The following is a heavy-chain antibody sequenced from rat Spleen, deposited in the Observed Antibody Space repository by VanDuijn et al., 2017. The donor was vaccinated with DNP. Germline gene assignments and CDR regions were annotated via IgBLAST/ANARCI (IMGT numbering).Heavy chain of an antibody. CDR3: ARHFATGYFDY. CDR1: RFTFSDYA. J-gene: IGHJ2*01. CDR2: IIYDGSTP. V-gene: IGHV5-17*01. Sequence: EVQLVESGGGLVQPGRSLKISCAASRFTFSDYAMAWVRQAPKKGLEWVATIIYDGSTPYYRDSVKGRFTISRDYANSTLYLQMDSLRSEDTATYYCARHFATGYFDYWGQGVMVTVSS. D-gene: IGHD4-3*01.